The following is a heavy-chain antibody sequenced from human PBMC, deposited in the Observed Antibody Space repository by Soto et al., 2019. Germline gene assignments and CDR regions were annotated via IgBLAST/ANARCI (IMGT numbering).Heavy chain of an antibody. V-gene: IGHV3-23*01. CDR1: GFTFSSYA. CDR2: ISGSGGST. Sequence: GGSLRLSCAASGFTFSSYAMSWVRQAPGKGLEWVSAISGSGGSTYYADSVKGRFTISRDNSKNTLYLQMNSLRAEDTAVYYCAIDLGNGSGGSCYSWFDPWGQGTLVTVSS. J-gene: IGHJ5*02. CDR3: AIDLGNGSGGSCYSWFDP. D-gene: IGHD2-15*01.